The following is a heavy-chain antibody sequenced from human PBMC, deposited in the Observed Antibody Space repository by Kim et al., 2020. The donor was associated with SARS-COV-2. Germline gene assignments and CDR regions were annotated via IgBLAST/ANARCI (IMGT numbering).Heavy chain of an antibody. Sequence: GGSLRLSCAASGFTFSSYGMHWVRQAPGKGLEWVAVISYDGSNKYYADSVKGRFTISRDNSKNTLYLQMNSLRAEDTAVYYCAKAVDSSFDYWGQGTLVTVSS. CDR1: GFTFSSYG. CDR3: AKAVDSSFDY. V-gene: IGHV3-30*18. CDR2: ISYDGSNK. J-gene: IGHJ4*02. D-gene: IGHD3-22*01.